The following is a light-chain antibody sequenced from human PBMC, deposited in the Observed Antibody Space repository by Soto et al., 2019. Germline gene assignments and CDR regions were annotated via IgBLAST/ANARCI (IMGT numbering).Light chain of an antibody. CDR2: EVS. CDR3: SSYSSTTLL. CDR1: SSDVGGHDY. Sequence: SVLTQPASVSGSPGQSITISCTGTSSDVGGHDYVSWYQQHPGKAPKLIIFEVSYRPSGISNRFSGSKSGNTASLTISGLQAEDEADYYSSSYSSTTLLFGAGTKVTVL. J-gene: IGLJ1*01. V-gene: IGLV2-14*01.